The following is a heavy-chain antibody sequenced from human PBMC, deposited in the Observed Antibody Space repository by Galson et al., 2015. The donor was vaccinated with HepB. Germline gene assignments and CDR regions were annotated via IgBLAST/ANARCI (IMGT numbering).Heavy chain of an antibody. V-gene: IGHV3-7*03. CDR2: IKQDGSEK. Sequence: SLRLSCAASGFTFSSYWMSWVRQAPGKGLEWVANIKQDGSEKYYVDSVKGRFTISRDNAKNSLYLQMDSLRAEDTAVYYCARDALEWLLYGPYYFDYWGQGTLVTVSS. D-gene: IGHD3-3*01. J-gene: IGHJ4*02. CDR3: ARDALEWLLYGPYYFDY. CDR1: GFTFSSYW.